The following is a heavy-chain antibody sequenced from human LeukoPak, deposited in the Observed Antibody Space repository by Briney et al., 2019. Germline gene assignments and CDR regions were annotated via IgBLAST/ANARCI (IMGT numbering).Heavy chain of an antibody. CDR2: IYSGGST. D-gene: IGHD3-22*01. V-gene: IGHV3-53*01. CDR3: ASDRYDSSGYPDY. CDR1: GFTFSSNA. J-gene: IGHJ4*02. Sequence: GGSLRLSCAASGFTFSSNAMTWVRQAPGKGLEWVSVIYSGGSTYYADSVKGRFTISRDNSKNTLYLQMNSLRAEDTAVYYCASDRYDSSGYPDYWGQGTLVTVSS.